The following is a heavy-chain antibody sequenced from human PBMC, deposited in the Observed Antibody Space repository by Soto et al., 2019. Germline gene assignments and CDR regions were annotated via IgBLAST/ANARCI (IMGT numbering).Heavy chain of an antibody. J-gene: IGHJ3*02. D-gene: IGHD3-9*01. V-gene: IGHV3-66*01. CDR2: IYSGGST. CDR1: GFTVSSNY. CDR3: ASRYFDWTDAFDI. Sequence: EVQLVESGGGLVQPGGSLRLSCAASGFTVSSNYMSWVRQAPGKGLEWGSVIYSGGSTYYADSVKGRFTISRDNSKNTLYLQMNSLRAEDTAVYYCASRYFDWTDAFDIWGQGTMVTVSS.